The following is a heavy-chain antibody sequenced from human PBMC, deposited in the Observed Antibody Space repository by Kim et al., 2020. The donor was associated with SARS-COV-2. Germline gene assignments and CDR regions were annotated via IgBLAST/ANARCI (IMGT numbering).Heavy chain of an antibody. J-gene: IGHJ3*02. CDR3: ATDGDLYSSGKDAFDI. CDR2: IKQDGNQK. Sequence: GGSLRLSCAASGFTFSSYWMTWVRQAPGKGLEWVANIKQDGNQKYYVDSVKGRFTISRDNAKNSLYLRMNSLRAEDTAVYYCATDGDLYSSGKDAFDIWG. CDR1: GFTFSSYW. D-gene: IGHD6-19*01. V-gene: IGHV3-7*01.